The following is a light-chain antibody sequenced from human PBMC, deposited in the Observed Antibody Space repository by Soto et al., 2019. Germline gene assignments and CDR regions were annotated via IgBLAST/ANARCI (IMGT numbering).Light chain of an antibody. CDR3: AAWDDSLNGPV. Sequence: QSVVTQPPSASGTPGQRVIISCSGSSSNIGSNTVNWYQLLPGTAPKLLIYSNNQRPSGVPDRFSGSKSGTSASLAISGLQSEDEADYYCAAWDDSLNGPVFGGGTQLTVL. CDR1: SSNIGSNT. J-gene: IGLJ3*02. CDR2: SNN. V-gene: IGLV1-44*01.